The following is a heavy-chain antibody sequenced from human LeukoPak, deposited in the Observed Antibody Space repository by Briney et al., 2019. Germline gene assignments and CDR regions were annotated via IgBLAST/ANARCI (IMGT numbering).Heavy chain of an antibody. CDR1: GFTFSSYA. J-gene: IGHJ6*02. Sequence: PGGSLRLSCAASGFTFSSYAMSWVRQAPGKGLEWVSAISGSGGNTYYADSVKGRFTISRDNSKNTLYLQMNSLRAEDTAVYYRARDPNYDFWSGYRYYYYSYGMDVWGQGTTVTVSS. V-gene: IGHV3-23*01. D-gene: IGHD3-3*01. CDR3: ARDPNYDFWSGYRYYYYSYGMDV. CDR2: ISGSGGNT.